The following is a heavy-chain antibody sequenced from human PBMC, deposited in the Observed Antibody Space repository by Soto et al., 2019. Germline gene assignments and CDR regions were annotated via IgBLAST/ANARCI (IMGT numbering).Heavy chain of an antibody. D-gene: IGHD6-25*01. Sequence: PSETLSLTCAVSGFFIRDNYFWGWIRQPPGKGLEWLGSIYHDGDTRYNPSLKSRVTISVDTSKNEFTLRVTSVTAADTAVYFCAKDSSGLAPWSQGTLVTVSS. CDR2: IYHDGDT. J-gene: IGHJ5*02. CDR3: AKDSSGLAP. V-gene: IGHV4-38-2*02. CDR1: GFFIRDNYF.